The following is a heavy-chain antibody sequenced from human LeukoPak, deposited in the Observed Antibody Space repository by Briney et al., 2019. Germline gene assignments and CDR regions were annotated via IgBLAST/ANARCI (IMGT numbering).Heavy chain of an antibody. CDR1: GGTFSSYA. J-gene: IGHJ5*02. Sequence: ASVKVSCKASGGTFSSYAISWVRQAPGQGLEWMGRIIPIFGIANYAQKFQGRVTITADKSTSTACMELSSLRSEDTAVYYCARANLGRPVGHCSGGSCYSDSSWFDPWGQGTLVTVSS. D-gene: IGHD2-15*01. CDR3: ARANLGRPVGHCSGGSCYSDSSWFDP. V-gene: IGHV1-69*04. CDR2: IIPIFGIA.